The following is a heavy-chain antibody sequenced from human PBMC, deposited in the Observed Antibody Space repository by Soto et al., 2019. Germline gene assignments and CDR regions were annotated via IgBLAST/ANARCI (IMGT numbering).Heavy chain of an antibody. V-gene: IGHV4-30-2*01. D-gene: IGHD1-26*01. CDR2: IYQSGST. CDR1: GDSISSGGYS. CDR3: TSHGITESYNDAVDI. Sequence: PLSLTCAVSGDSISSGGYSWTWIRQPPGKGLEWIGHIYQSGSTLYNPSLESRVAISVDKSKNLFSLDLSSVTAAETAVYYCTSHGITESYNDAVDIVYQCTVVTVS. J-gene: IGHJ3*02.